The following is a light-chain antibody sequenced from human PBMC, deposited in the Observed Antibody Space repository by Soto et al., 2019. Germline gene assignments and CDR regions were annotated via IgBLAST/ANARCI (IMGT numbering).Light chain of an antibody. CDR3: SSFAGNNNRGV. Sequence: QSALTQPPSASGSPGQSVTISCTGTSSDVGGYNYVSWYQHHPGKAPKLLIYEVSQRPSGVPDRFSGSKSGNTASLTVSGLQAEDEADYYCSSFAGNNNRGVFGSGTKLTVL. V-gene: IGLV2-8*01. CDR2: EVS. J-gene: IGLJ1*01. CDR1: SSDVGGYNY.